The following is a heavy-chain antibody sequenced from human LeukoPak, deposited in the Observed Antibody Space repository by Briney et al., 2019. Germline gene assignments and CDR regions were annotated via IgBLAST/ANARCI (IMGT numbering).Heavy chain of an antibody. J-gene: IGHJ3*01. CDR1: GYSFTSYC. D-gene: IGHD2-21*01. CDR3: GKSGDWVPLQDDVFDV. CDR2: IYPGDSGP. Sequence: GESLKISCKVSGYSFTSYCIGWVRQMPGKGLEWMGIIYPGDSGPTYSPSFQGQVTISVDKSINTAYLQWSSLQASDTAMYYCGKSGDWVPLQDDVFDVWGQGTMVTVST. V-gene: IGHV5-51*01.